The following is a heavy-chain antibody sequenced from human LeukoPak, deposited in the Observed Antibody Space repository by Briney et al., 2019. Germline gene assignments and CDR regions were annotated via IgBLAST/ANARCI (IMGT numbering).Heavy chain of an antibody. CDR2: IYSGGST. J-gene: IGHJ4*02. V-gene: IGHV3-66*01. Sequence: GGSLRLSCAASGFTVSSNYMSWVRQAPGKGLEWVSVIYSGGSTYYADSVKGRFTISRDNSKNTVYLQMNSLRAEDTAVYYCAKDHLYCSGGSCYGDYRGQGTLVTVSS. CDR1: GFTVSSNY. CDR3: AKDHLYCSGGSCYGDY. D-gene: IGHD2-15*01.